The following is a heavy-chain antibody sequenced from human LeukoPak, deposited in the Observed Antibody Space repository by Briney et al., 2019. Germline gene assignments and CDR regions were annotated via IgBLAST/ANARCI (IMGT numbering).Heavy chain of an antibody. CDR1: GGSFSGYY. D-gene: IGHD3-22*01. V-gene: IGHV4-34*01. CDR3: ARGRFQYYYDSSGYLYWFDY. CDR2: INHSGST. J-gene: IGHJ4*02. Sequence: SETLSLTCAVYGGSFSGYYWSWIRQPPGKGLEWIGEINHSGSTNYNPSLKSRVTISVDTSKNQFSLKLSSVTAADTAVYYCARGRFQYYYDSSGYLYWFDYWGQGTLVTVSS.